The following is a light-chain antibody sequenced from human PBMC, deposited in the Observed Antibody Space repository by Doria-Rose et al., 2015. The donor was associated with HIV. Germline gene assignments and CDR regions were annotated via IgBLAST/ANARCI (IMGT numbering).Light chain of an antibody. CDR2: DGS. CDR1: QSFSSTY. CDR3: HQYGTSWT. V-gene: IGKV3-20*01. J-gene: IGKJ1*01. Sequence: TQSPGTLSLSPGERTTLSCRASQSFSSTYLAWYQQKPGQAPSLLIYDGSTRATGIPDRFNASGSGTDFTLAINRLELEDFALYYCHQYGTSWTFGQGTKV.